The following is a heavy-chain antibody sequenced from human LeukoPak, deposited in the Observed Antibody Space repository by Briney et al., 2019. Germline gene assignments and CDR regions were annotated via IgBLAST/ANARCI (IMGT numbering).Heavy chain of an antibody. Sequence: SETLSLTCTVSGGSISSYYWSWIRQPPGKGLEWIWYIYYSGSTNYNPSLKSRVTISVDTSKNQFSMKLSSVTAAAAAVYYCASLSSGSSNWFDPWGQGTLVTVSS. J-gene: IGHJ5*02. CDR2: IYYSGST. V-gene: IGHV4-59*01. CDR1: GGSISSYY. CDR3: ASLSSGSSNWFDP. D-gene: IGHD1-26*01.